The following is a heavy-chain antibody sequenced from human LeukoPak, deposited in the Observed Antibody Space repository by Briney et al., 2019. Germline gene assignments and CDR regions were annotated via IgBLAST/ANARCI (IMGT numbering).Heavy chain of an antibody. CDR2: VNSDGGST. D-gene: IGHD7-27*01. CDR1: GFTFSSFW. Sequence: GGSLRLSCAASGFTFSSFWMHWVRQAPGKGLEGVTRVNSDGGSTNYAYSVEGRFTDSRDNAKNTLDLQMNSLRAEDTAVYYCARGGLGDYWGQGTLVTVSS. V-gene: IGHV3-74*01. J-gene: IGHJ4*02. CDR3: ARGGLGDY.